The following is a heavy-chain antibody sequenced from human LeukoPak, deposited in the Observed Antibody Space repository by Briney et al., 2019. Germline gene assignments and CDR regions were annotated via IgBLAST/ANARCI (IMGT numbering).Heavy chain of an antibody. Sequence: GGSLRLSCAASGFTFSDYYMSWIRQAPGKGLEWVSYISSSGSTINFADSVKGRFTISRDNAKNSLFLQMDSLRAEDTAVYYCARQQLWLDYWGQGTLVTVSS. CDR2: ISSSGSTI. J-gene: IGHJ4*02. D-gene: IGHD5-18*01. V-gene: IGHV3-11*01. CDR3: ARQQLWLDY. CDR1: GFTFSDYY.